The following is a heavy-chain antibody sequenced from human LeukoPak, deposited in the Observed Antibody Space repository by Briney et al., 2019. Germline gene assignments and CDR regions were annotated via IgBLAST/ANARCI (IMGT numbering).Heavy chain of an antibody. CDR1: GGSISSGGYS. CDR2: IYYSGST. D-gene: IGHD3-3*01. J-gene: IGHJ4*02. CDR3: ARNPSGFSPFDY. Sequence: SETLSLACAVSGGSISSGGYSWSWIRQPPGKGLEWIGYIYYSGSTNYNPSLKSRVTISVDTSKNQFSLKLSSVTAADTAVYYCARNPSGFSPFDYWGQGTLVTVSS. V-gene: IGHV4-61*08.